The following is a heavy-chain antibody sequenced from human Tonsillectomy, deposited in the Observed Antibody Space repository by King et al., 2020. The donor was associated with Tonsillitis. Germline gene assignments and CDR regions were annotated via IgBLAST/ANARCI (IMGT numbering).Heavy chain of an antibody. J-gene: IGHJ4*02. CDR1: GFTFSSYG. CDR3: AKGMGGGGDYAPSYFDY. D-gene: IGHD4-17*01. CDR2: IRYDGSNK. Sequence: VQLVESGGGVVQPGGSLRLSCAASGFTFSSYGMHWVRQAPGKGLEWVAFIRYDGSNKYYADSVKGRFTISRDNSKNTLYLRMNSLRAEDTAVYYCAKGMGGGGDYAPSYFDYWGQGTLVTVSS. V-gene: IGHV3-30*02.